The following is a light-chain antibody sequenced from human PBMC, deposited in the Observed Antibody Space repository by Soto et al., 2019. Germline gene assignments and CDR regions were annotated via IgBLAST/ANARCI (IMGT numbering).Light chain of an antibody. V-gene: IGKV3-15*01. CDR1: QSVSSN. J-gene: IGKJ1*01. CDR3: QQYNNWPRGT. Sequence: EIVMTQSPATLSVSPGERATLSCRASQSVSSNLAWYQQKPGQAPRLLIYGASTRATGIPARFSGSGSGTKFTLTISSLQSEDFAVYYCQQYNNWPRGTLGQGTKVDIK. CDR2: GAS.